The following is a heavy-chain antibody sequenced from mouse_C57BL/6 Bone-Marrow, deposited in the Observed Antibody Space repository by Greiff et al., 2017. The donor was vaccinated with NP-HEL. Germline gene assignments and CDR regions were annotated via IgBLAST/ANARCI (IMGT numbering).Heavy chain of an antibody. CDR3: ARSLDGYYVGWYFDV. Sequence: EVKLMESGPELVKPGASVKIPCKASGYTFTDYNMDWVKQSHGKSLEWIGDINPNNGGTIYNQKFKGKATLTVDKSSSTAYMELRSLTSEDTAVYYCARSLDGYYVGWYFDVWGTGTTVTVS. CDR1: GYTFTDYN. D-gene: IGHD2-3*01. V-gene: IGHV1-18*01. J-gene: IGHJ1*03. CDR2: INPNNGGT.